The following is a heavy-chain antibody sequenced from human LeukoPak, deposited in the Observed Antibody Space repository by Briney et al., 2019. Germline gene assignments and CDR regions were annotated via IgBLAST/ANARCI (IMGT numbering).Heavy chain of an antibody. CDR1: GGSISSGNYY. Sequence: SETLSLTCTVSGGSISSGNYYWSWIRQSPGKGLEWIGYIYYSGSVFYNPSLESRIIISLDTSKNRFSLKVTSLTAADSAVYYCARKTRTWSNWFDPWGQGTLVTVSS. CDR3: ARKTRTWSNWFDP. V-gene: IGHV4-30-4*01. CDR2: IYYSGSV. J-gene: IGHJ5*02. D-gene: IGHD1-14*01.